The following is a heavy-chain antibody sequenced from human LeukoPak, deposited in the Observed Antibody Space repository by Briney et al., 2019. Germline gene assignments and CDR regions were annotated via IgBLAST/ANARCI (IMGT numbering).Heavy chain of an antibody. V-gene: IGHV3-7*01. D-gene: IGHD3-22*01. Sequence: GGSLRLSCAASGFTFSTYWMSWVRQAPGKGLEWVANIKRDGSETYYVDSVKGRFTIFRDNAKNSLYLQMNGLRAEDTAVYYCARGGGYYIYWGQGTLVTVSS. CDR3: ARGGGYYIY. CDR1: GFTFSTYW. CDR2: IKRDGSET. J-gene: IGHJ4*02.